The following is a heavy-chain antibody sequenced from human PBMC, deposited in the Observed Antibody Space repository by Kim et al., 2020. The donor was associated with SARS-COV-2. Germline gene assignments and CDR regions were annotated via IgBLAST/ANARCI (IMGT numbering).Heavy chain of an antibody. CDR3: ARDTKDCSSINCDPFFLYNWFDP. J-gene: IGHJ5*02. Sequence: GGSLRLSCAASGFTFSSYGMHWVRQAPGKGLEWVAALSYDGYNKYYSDSVKGRFTISRDNSKNTLYLQMNSLRAEDSAVYYCARDTKDCSSINCDPFFLYNWFDPWGQGTLVTVST. D-gene: IGHD2-2*01. V-gene: IGHV3-30*03. CDR1: GFTFSSYG. CDR2: LSYDGYNK.